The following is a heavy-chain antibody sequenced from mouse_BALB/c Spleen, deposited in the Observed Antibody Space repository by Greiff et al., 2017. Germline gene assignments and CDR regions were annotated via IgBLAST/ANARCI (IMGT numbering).Heavy chain of an antibody. CDR1: GYTFTSYW. Sequence: DVQLQESGTVLARPGASVKMSCKASGYTFTSYWMHWVKQRPGQGLEWIGAIYPGNSDTSYNQKFKGKAKLTAVTSTSTAYMELSSLTNEDSAVYYCTRRRDGNYPLAMDYWGQGTSVTVSS. CDR2: IYPGNSDT. V-gene: IGHV1-5*01. CDR3: TRRRDGNYPLAMDY. J-gene: IGHJ4*01. D-gene: IGHD2-1*01.